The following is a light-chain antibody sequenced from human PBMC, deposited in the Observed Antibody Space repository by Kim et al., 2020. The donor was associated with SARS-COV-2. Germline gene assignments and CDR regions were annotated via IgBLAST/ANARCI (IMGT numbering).Light chain of an antibody. V-gene: IGKV3D-7*01. J-gene: IGKJ2*01. CDR1: QSVSSSY. CDR2: GAS. CDR3: QQDWT. Sequence: PGERATLSCRASQSVSSSYLSWYQQKPGQAPRLLIYGASTRATGMPARFSGSGSGTDFTLTISSLQPEDFAVYYCQQDWTFGQGTKLEI.